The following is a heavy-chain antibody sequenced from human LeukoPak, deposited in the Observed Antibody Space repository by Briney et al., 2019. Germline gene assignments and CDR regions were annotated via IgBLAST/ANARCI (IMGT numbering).Heavy chain of an antibody. V-gene: IGHV1-46*01. CDR1: GYTFTSYY. J-gene: IGHJ4*02. CDR2: INPSGGST. D-gene: IGHD1-26*01. CDR3: ARGIGGSYYVGYYFDY. Sequence: ASVKVSCEASGYTFTSYYMHWVRQAPGQGLEWMGIINPSGGSTSYAQKSQGRVTMTRDTSTSTVYMELSSLRSEDTAVYYCARGIGGSYYVGYYFDYWGQGTLVTVSS.